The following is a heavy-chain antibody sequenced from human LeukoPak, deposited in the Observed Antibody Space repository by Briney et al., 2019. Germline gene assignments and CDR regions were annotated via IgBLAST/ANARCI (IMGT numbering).Heavy chain of an antibody. CDR1: GGSISSYY. CDR2: IYYSGST. J-gene: IGHJ6*03. V-gene: IGHV4-59*01. D-gene: IGHD6-13*01. CDR3: ARAKGRYSSSWGYYYYYMDV. Sequence: SETLSLTCTVSGGSISSYYWSWIRQPPGKGLEWIGYIYYSGSTNYNPSLKSRVTISVDTSKNQFSLKLSSVTAADTAVYYCARAKGRYSSSWGYYYYYMDVWGKGTTVTVSS.